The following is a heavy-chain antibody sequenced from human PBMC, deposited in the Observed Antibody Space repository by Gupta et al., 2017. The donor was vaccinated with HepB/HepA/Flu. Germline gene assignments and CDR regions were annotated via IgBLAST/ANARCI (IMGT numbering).Heavy chain of an antibody. Sequence: QLHLQESGPGLVKPSATLSLTCTVPGVSIRSSSYYWGWTRPPPGKGLEWIGSIYYSGSTYYNPSLKSRVTISVDTSKNQFSLKLSSVTAADTAVYYCARGWGYSGSYYFWFDPWGQGTLVTVSS. CDR2: IYYSGST. CDR3: ARGWGYSGSYYFWFDP. J-gene: IGHJ5*02. V-gene: IGHV4-39*01. D-gene: IGHD1-26*01. CDR1: GVSIRSSSYY.